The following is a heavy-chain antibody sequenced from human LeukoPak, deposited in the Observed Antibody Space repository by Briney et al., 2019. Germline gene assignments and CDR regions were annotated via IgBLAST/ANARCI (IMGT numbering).Heavy chain of an antibody. J-gene: IGHJ4*02. CDR3: ARDNPSGGSSGWTGLDY. D-gene: IGHD6-19*01. CDR1: GLSFSSYG. Sequence: GGPLRLSCAASGLSFSSYGMHWARQAPGKGLEWVAVIWYDGSNKNYADSVKGRFTISRDNSKNTLYLEMKSLRAEDTAVYYCARDNPSGGSSGWTGLDYWGQGTLVTVSS. CDR2: IWYDGSNK. V-gene: IGHV3-33*01.